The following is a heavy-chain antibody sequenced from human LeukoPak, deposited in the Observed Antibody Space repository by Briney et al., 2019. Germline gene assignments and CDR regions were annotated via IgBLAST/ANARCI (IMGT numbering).Heavy chain of an antibody. CDR3: ARVHDFWSGYYTNFDY. CDR2: IYYSVSN. D-gene: IGHD3-3*01. Sequence: SQTLSLTCTVSGGSISSGDYYWSWIRQPPAKGLEGVGYIYYSVSNYYNPSLKSRVTISVDTSKIQFSLKLSSVTAADTAVYYCARVHDFWSGYYTNFDYWGQGTLVTGSS. J-gene: IGHJ4*02. CDR1: GGSISSGDYY. V-gene: IGHV4-30-4*08.